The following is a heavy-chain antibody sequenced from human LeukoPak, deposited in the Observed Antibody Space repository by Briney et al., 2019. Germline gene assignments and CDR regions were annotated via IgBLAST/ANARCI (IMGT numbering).Heavy chain of an antibody. D-gene: IGHD1-26*01. CDR2: IWYDGSKE. J-gene: IGHJ3*01. Sequence: PGGSLRLSCGASGFTFSRHGMHWVRQAPGKGLEWVAVIWYDGSKEYYADSVKGPFTISKENSKNTLYMYINSLSAEDTAVYYSVRLSTFKVGSTAYDAFDLSGQGTMVTVSS. CDR1: GFTFSRHG. CDR3: VRLSTFKVGSTAYDAFDL. V-gene: IGHV3-33*01.